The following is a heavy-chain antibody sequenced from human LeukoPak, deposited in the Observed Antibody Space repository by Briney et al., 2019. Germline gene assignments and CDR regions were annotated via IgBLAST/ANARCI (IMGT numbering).Heavy chain of an antibody. CDR3: TTDDSHYNWNRFDY. D-gene: IGHD1-20*01. V-gene: IGHV3-15*01. J-gene: IGHJ4*02. CDR2: IKSKTDGGTT. Sequence: GGSLSLFCAASGFTFSNAWMSWVRQAPGKGLEWVGRIKSKTDGGTTDYAAPVEGRFTISRDDSKNTLYLQMNSLKTEDTAVYYCTTDDSHYNWNRFDYWGQGTLVTVSS. CDR1: GFTFSNAW.